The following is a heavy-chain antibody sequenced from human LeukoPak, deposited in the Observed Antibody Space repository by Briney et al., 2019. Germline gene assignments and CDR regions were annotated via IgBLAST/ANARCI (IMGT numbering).Heavy chain of an antibody. J-gene: IGHJ4*02. D-gene: IGHD4-17*01. V-gene: IGHV1-69*05. Sequence: ASVKVSCKASGGTFSSYAISWVRQAPGQGLEWMGGIIPIFGTANYAQKFQGRVTITTDESTSTAYMELSSLRSEDTAVYYCARDGAAVTRGTRHKYFDYWGQGTLVTVSS. CDR1: GGTFSSYA. CDR3: ARDGAAVTRGTRHKYFDY. CDR2: IIPIFGTA.